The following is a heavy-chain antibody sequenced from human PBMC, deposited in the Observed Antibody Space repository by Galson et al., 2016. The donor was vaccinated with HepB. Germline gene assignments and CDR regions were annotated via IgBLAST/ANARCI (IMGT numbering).Heavy chain of an antibody. CDR1: GFGFSYYW. Sequence: SLRLSCAASGFGFSYYWMSWVRQAPGKGLEWVANIKGDGSRKEYVDSVKGRFTISRDNAKNSLYLQLNSLRAEDTAVYYCAREGGTSGTYRYSFDYWGQGTLVTVSS. V-gene: IGHV3-7*01. CDR3: AREGGTSGTYRYSFDY. CDR2: IKGDGSRK. D-gene: IGHD1-26*01. J-gene: IGHJ4*02.